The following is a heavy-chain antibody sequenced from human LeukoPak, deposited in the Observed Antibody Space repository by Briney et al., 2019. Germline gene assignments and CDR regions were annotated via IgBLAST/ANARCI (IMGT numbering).Heavy chain of an antibody. Sequence: GGSLRLSCTVSEFTFSDYYMSWIRQAPGKGLEWVSYIVSSGSVKYYADSVKGRSTISRDNAKNSLYLQMNSLRAEDTAVYYCARDGSGSYSASFDYWGQGTLVTVSS. J-gene: IGHJ4*02. V-gene: IGHV3-11*04. CDR1: EFTFSDYY. CDR3: ARDGSGSYSASFDY. CDR2: IVSSGSVK. D-gene: IGHD3-10*01.